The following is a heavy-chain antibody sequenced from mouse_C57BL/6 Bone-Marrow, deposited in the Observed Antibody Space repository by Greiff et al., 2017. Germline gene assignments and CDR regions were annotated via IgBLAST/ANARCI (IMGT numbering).Heavy chain of an antibody. Sequence: EVHLVESGGGLVQPGGSLSLSCAASGFTFTDYYMSWVRQPPGKALEWLGFIRNKANGYTTEYSASVQGRFTISRDNSKRILYLQMNALMAEVRSTYYGARYREGNYGYAMDYWGKGTSVTVSS. CDR1: GFTFTDYY. J-gene: IGHJ4*01. CDR2: IRNKANGYTT. CDR3: ARYREGNYGYAMDY. V-gene: IGHV7-3*01. D-gene: IGHD1-1*01.